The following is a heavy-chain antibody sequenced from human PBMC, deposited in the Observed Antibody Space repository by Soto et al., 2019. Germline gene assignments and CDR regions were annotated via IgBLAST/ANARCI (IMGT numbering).Heavy chain of an antibody. Sequence: GGSLRLSWAASGFNFDYYCVHWVRQAPGKGLEWVSGISWNSGSIGYADSVKGRFTISRDNAKNSLYLQMNSLRAEDTALYYCAKAFPYCSSTSCYYYYGMDVWGQGTTVNVSS. CDR2: ISWNSGSI. V-gene: IGHV3-9*01. CDR3: AKAFPYCSSTSCYYYYGMDV. D-gene: IGHD2-2*01. J-gene: IGHJ6*02. CDR1: GFNFDYYC.